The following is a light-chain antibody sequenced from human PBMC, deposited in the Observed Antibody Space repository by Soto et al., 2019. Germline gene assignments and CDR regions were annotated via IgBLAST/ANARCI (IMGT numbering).Light chain of an antibody. V-gene: IGKV2-28*01. CDR3: MQALQPPWT. J-gene: IGKJ1*01. CDR2: LGS. Sequence: DIVMTQSPLSLPVTPGEPASISCRSSQSLLHSNGYNYLDWYLQKPGQSPQLLIYLGSNRASGVPDGFSGTGSGTDFTLKISRVEAEDVGGYYCMQALQPPWTFGQGTKVEIK. CDR1: QSLLHSNGYNY.